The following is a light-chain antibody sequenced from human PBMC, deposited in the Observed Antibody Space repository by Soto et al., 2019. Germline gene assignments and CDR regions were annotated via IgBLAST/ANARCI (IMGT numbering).Light chain of an antibody. V-gene: IGKV3-11*01. J-gene: IGKJ4*01. CDR3: QQRSYWPPP. CDR1: QSINTY. CDR2: DAS. Sequence: EIVLTQSPATLSLSPGERATLSCRASQSINTYLAWYQQKPGQAPRLLIYDASKRATGIPARFSGSGSGTDFTLTISSLEPEDFAVYYCQQRSYWPPPFGGGTKVEIK.